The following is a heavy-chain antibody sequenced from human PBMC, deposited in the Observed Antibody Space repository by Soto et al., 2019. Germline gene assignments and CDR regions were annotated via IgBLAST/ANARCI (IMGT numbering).Heavy chain of an antibody. CDR2: IYYSGST. CDR3: ARPVAAAGNWAGWYFDY. CDR1: GGSISSYY. V-gene: IGHV4-59*01. D-gene: IGHD6-13*01. Sequence: SETLSLTCTVAGGSISSYYWSWIRQPPGKGLEWIGYIYYSGSTNYNPSLKSRFTISVDTSKNQFSLKLSSLTAADTAVYYCARPVAAAGNWAGWYFDYWGQGTLVTVSS. J-gene: IGHJ4*02.